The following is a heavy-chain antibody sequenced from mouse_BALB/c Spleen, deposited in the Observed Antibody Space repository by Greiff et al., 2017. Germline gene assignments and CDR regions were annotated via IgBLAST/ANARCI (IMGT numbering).Heavy chain of an antibody. CDR1: GFDFSRYW. J-gene: IGHJ3*01. D-gene: IGHD2-4*01. Sequence: EVQGVESGGGLVQPGGSLQLSCAASGFDFSRYWMSWVRQAPGKGLEWIGEINSYSSTINYTPSLEDKFIISRDNAKNTLYLQMSRVSSEDTALYYCERDYAWFACWGEGTLVTVSA. CDR2: INSYSSTI. CDR3: ERDYAWFAC. V-gene: IGHV4-1*02.